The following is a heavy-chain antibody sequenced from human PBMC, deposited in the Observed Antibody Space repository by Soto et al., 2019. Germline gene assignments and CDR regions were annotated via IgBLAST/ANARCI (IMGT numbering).Heavy chain of an antibody. V-gene: IGHV3-21*01. Sequence: GGSLRPSCAASGFTFSSYSMNWVRQAPGKGLEWVSSISSSSSYIYYADSVKGRFTISRDNAKNSLYLQMNSLRAEDTAVYNCAREPDYGDYSENFFDLWVRGTLVTVSS. D-gene: IGHD4-17*01. CDR2: ISSSSSYI. CDR1: GFTFSSYS. J-gene: IGHJ2*01. CDR3: AREPDYGDYSENFFDL.